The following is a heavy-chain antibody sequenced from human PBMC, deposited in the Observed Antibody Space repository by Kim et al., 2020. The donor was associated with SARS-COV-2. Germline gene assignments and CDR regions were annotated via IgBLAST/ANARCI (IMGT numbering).Heavy chain of an antibody. D-gene: IGHD6-19*01. CDR2: ISWDGGST. V-gene: IGHV3-43*01. Sequence: GGSLRLSCAASGFNFDDFSMHWVRQAPGKGLEWVSLISWDGGSTYYADSVKGRFTISRDNNKNTLYLHMNSLRSEDTALYYCTRSGWLYAYGMDVWGQGTTVTVSS. CDR1: GFNFDDFS. J-gene: IGHJ6*02. CDR3: TRSGWLYAYGMDV.